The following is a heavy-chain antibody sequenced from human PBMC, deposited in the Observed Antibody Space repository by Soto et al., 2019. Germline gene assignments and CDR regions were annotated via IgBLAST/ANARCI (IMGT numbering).Heavy chain of an antibody. CDR1: GFTFSSYG. D-gene: IGHD1-26*01. J-gene: IGHJ6*02. V-gene: IGHV3-30*18. Sequence: QVQLVESGGGVVQPGRSLRLSCAASGFTFSSYGMHWVRQAPGKGLEWVAVISYDGSNKYYADSVKGRFTISRDNSKNPLYLQMNSLRAEDTAVYYCAKDLIPISGSADYYYGLAVWGQGTTVTVSS. CDR3: AKDLIPISGSADYYYGLAV. CDR2: ISYDGSNK.